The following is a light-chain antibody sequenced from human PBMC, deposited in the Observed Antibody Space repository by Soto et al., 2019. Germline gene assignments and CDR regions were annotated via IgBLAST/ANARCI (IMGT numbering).Light chain of an antibody. V-gene: IGKV3-20*01. CDR1: QSVSSSY. CDR3: QQYGSSPYN. CDR2: GAS. Sequence: EIVLTQSPGTLSLSPGERATLSCRASQSVSSSYLAWYQQKPGQAPRLLIYGASSRATGIPDRFSGSGSGTDFTLTISRLEPEDCAVYYCQQYGSSPYNFGQGTKLQIK. J-gene: IGKJ2*01.